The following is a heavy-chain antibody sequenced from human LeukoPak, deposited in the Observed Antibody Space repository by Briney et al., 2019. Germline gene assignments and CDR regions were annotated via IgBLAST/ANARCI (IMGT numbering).Heavy chain of an antibody. V-gene: IGHV4-61*02. CDR2: IYTSGST. D-gene: IGHD2-15*01. J-gene: IGHJ6*03. CDR3: AGHCSGGSCYPGAGYYMDV. Sequence: SETLSLTCTVSGGSISSGSYYWSWIRQPAGKGLEWIGRIYTSGSTNYNPSLKSRVTISVDTSKNQFSLKLSSVTAAGTAVYYCAGHCSGGSCYPGAGYYMDVWGKGTTVTVSS. CDR1: GGSISSGSYY.